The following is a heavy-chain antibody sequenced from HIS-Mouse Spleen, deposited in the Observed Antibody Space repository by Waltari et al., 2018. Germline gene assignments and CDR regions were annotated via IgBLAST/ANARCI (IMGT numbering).Heavy chain of an antibody. Sequence: QVTLKESGPVLVKPTETLTLTCTVSGFSLSNARMGVSWIRQPPGKALEWLAHIFSNDEKSYSTSLKSRLTISKDTSKSQVVLTMTNMDPVDTATYYCARIRWPRLIAAAGNDFNYYYYGMDVWGQGTTVTVSS. CDR1: GFSLSNARMG. J-gene: IGHJ6*02. V-gene: IGHV2-26*01. CDR2: IFSNDEK. CDR3: ARIRWPRLIAAAGNDFNYYYYGMDV. D-gene: IGHD6-13*01.